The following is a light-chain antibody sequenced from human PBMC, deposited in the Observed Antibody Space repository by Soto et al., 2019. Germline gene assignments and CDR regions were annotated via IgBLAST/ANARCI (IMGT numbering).Light chain of an antibody. J-gene: IGKJ2*01. V-gene: IGKV1-39*01. Sequence: DIQVTQSPSSLSASVGDRVTITCRASQNIDTYLNWYQQRPGKAPKLLIYAASSLQSGVPSRFSGSGSGTDFTLTISSLQPEDFAIYYCQQSYSAPYTFGQGTKLQIK. CDR1: QNIDTY. CDR2: AAS. CDR3: QQSYSAPYT.